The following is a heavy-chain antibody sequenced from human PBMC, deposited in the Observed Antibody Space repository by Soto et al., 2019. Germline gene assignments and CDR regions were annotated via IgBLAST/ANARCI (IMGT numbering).Heavy chain of an antibody. CDR1: GGSVSSYC. CDR3: ARHVPYCSDTSHCAYGMDV. D-gene: IGHD2-2*01. V-gene: IGHV4-59*08. CDR2: IYYSGST. Sequence: ETVSLTCTVSGGSVSSYCWSWIRQPPGKGLEWIGYIYYSGSTNYNPSLKSRVTISVDTSKNQFSLKLSSVTAADTAVYYCARHVPYCSDTSHCAYGMDVWGQGTTVTVSS. J-gene: IGHJ6*02.